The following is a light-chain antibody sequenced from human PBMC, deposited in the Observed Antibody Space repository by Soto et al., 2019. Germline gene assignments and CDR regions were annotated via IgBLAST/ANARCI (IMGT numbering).Light chain of an antibody. CDR2: GAS. CDR3: QQYGSSGT. V-gene: IGKV3-20*01. J-gene: IGKJ1*01. Sequence: EVVTTQSPTTLSVSPGERATLSCRASQGLGTNLAWYQQKPGQAPRLLIYGASNRATGIPDRFSGSGSGTDFTLTISRLEPEDFAVYYCQQYGSSGTFGQGNKVDIK. CDR1: QGLGTN.